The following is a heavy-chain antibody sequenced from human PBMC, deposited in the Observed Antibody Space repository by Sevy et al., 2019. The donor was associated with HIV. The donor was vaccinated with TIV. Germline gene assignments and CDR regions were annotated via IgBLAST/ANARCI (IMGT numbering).Heavy chain of an antibody. Sequence: GGSLRLSCAASGFTFSDYYMTWIRQAPGKGLEWVSYISSSGSAIFYADSVKGRFTISRDNSKNTLYLQMDSVRPEDTAVYYCAKEDYGGNLPNYFASWGQGTRVTVSS. V-gene: IGHV3-11*04. CDR2: ISSSGSAI. CDR3: AKEDYGGNLPNYFAS. J-gene: IGHJ4*02. D-gene: IGHD4-17*01. CDR1: GFTFSDYY.